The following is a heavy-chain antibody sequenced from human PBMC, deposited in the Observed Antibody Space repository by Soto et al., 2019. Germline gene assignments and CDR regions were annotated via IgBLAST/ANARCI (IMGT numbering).Heavy chain of an antibody. D-gene: IGHD1-1*01. Sequence: SVNVSCKSSGGTFSSYSISWVRQAPGQGLEWMGGIIPIFGTANYAQKFQGRVTITADESTSTAYMELSSLRSEDTAVYYCARRRSGELNYYGMDVWGQGTTVTVSS. V-gene: IGHV1-69*13. J-gene: IGHJ6*02. CDR3: ARRRSGELNYYGMDV. CDR1: GGTFSSYS. CDR2: IIPIFGTA.